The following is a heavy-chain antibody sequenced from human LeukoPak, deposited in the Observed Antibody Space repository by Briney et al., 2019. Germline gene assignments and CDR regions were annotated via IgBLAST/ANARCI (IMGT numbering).Heavy chain of an antibody. CDR2: IYYSGST. Sequence: SETLSLTCTVSGGSISSYYWSWIRQPPGKGLEWIGYIYYSGSTNYNPSLKSRVTISVDTSKNQFSLKLSSVTAADTAVYYCARENYYDSSGYYGIYHYYGMDVWGQGTTVTVSS. D-gene: IGHD3-22*01. CDR1: GGSISSYY. V-gene: IGHV4-59*01. CDR3: ARENYYDSSGYYGIYHYYGMDV. J-gene: IGHJ6*02.